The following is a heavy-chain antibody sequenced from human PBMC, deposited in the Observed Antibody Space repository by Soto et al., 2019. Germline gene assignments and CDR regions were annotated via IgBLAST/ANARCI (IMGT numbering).Heavy chain of an antibody. J-gene: IGHJ4*02. Sequence: QVQLVESGGGVVQPGRSLRLSCAASGFTFSSYGMHWVRQAPGKGLEWVAIISYDGSNTYYADSVKGRFTISRDNSKNTLYLKMNSLRAEDTSVYYCAKEGGLSGSYYISSSYYFAYWGQGTLVTVSS. CDR1: GFTFSSYG. V-gene: IGHV3-30*18. CDR3: AKEGGLSGSYYISSSYYFAY. CDR2: ISYDGSNT. D-gene: IGHD1-26*01.